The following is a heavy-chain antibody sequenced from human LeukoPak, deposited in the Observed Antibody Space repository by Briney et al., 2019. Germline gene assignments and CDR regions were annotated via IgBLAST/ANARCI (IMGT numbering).Heavy chain of an antibody. J-gene: IGHJ1*01. Sequence: GGSLRLSCAASGFTFSSYWMSWVRQAPGKGLEWVANIKQDGSEKYYVDSVKGRFTISRDNAKNSLYLQMNSLRAEDTAVYYCARIARPSRIYGDYGPGPFQHWGQGTLVTVSS. CDR2: IKQDGSEK. CDR3: ARIARPSRIYGDYGPGPFQH. CDR1: GFTFSSYW. D-gene: IGHD4-17*01. V-gene: IGHV3-7*01.